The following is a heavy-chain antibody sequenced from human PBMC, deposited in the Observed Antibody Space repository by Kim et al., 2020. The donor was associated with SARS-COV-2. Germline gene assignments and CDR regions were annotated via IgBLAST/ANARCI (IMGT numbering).Heavy chain of an antibody. V-gene: IGHV4-39*07. CDR3: ARDEKYYYYGMDV. J-gene: IGHJ6*02. Sequence: TPPPKRRVTISVDTSKNQFSLGLGSVTAADSAVYYCARDEKYYYYGMDVWGQGTTVTVSS.